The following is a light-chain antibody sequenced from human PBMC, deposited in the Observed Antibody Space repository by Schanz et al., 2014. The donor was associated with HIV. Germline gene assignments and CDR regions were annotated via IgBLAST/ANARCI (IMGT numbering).Light chain of an antibody. V-gene: IGKV3-20*01. CDR2: GAS. Sequence: ETVVTQSPATLSVSPGERASLSCRASHIVNNRYFAWYKQEHGQPPRLLIYGASIRATGVPDRFSGSGSGTDFTLTISRLEPEDFAVYYCQQYSSSPRTFGQGTKVEI. CDR1: HIVNNRY. CDR3: QQYSSSPRT. J-gene: IGKJ1*01.